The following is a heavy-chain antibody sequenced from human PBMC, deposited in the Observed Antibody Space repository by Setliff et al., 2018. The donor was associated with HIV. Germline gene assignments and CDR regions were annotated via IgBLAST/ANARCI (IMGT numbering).Heavy chain of an antibody. J-gene: IGHJ4*02. CDR3: AMDTSLAY. CDR2: ISSSSRTI. D-gene: IGHD5-18*01. Sequence: GGSLRLSCAASVFTFSIHNLNWVRQAPGKGLEWLSYISSSSRTIYYADSVKARFTVSRDNDKNSLYLQMNNMRAEDTAVYYCAMDTSLAYWGQGTLVTVSS. CDR1: VFTFSIHN. V-gene: IGHV3-48*01.